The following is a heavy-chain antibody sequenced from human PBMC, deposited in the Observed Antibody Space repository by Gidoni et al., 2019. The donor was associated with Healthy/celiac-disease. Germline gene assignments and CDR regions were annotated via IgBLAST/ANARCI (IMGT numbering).Heavy chain of an antibody. Sequence: QVQLQESGQGLVKPSGTLSLTCAVSGGSISSSNWWSWVRQPPGKGLEWIGEIYHSGSTNYNPSLKSRVTISVDKSKNQFSLKLSSVTAADTAVYYCARKKRGYSYGYGDLYYFDYWGQGTLVTVAS. CDR2: IYHSGST. CDR1: GGSISSSNW. V-gene: IGHV4-4*02. J-gene: IGHJ4*02. CDR3: ARKKRGYSYGYGDLYYFDY. D-gene: IGHD5-18*01.